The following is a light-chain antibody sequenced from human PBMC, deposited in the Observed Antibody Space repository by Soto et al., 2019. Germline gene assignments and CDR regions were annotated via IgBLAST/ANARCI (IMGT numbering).Light chain of an antibody. CDR3: LQDYSYPRT. CDR2: AAS. Sequence: AIQLTQSPSSLSASVGDRVIITCRASQGIRNDLGWYQQKPGKAPKLLIYAASNLEGGVPSRFSGSGSGTDFTLTIGSLQPEDFATYYCLQDYSYPRTFGQGTKVEI. J-gene: IGKJ1*01. V-gene: IGKV1-6*01. CDR1: QGIRND.